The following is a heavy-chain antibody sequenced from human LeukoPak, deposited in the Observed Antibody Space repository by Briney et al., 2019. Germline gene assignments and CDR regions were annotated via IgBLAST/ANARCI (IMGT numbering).Heavy chain of an antibody. J-gene: IGHJ6*04. D-gene: IGHD3-10*02. Sequence: PGGSLRLSCAASGFIFSDYYMSWIRQAPGKGLEWVSYISSSGSTIYHADSVKGRFTISRDNSKNTLYLQMNSLRAEDTAVYYCAELGITMIGGVWGKGTTVTISS. V-gene: IGHV3-11*04. CDR2: ISSSGSTI. CDR1: GFIFSDYY. CDR3: AELGITMIGGV.